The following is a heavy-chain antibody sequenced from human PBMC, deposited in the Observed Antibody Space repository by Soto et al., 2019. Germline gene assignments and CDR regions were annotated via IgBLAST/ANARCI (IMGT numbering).Heavy chain of an antibody. CDR3: AKGPTTLVATISHFDY. Sequence: GGSLRLSCVASGFTFSNYAMNWVRQAPGKGLEWVSVISVSGGSTDYADSVKGRFTISRDNSKNTLYLQMNSLRAEDTAVYYCAKGPTTLVATISHFDYWGQGTLVTVSS. D-gene: IGHD5-12*01. V-gene: IGHV3-23*01. CDR2: ISVSGGST. CDR1: GFTFSNYA. J-gene: IGHJ4*02.